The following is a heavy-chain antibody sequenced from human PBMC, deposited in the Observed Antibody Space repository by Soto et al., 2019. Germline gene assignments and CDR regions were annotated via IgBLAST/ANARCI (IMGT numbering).Heavy chain of an antibody. V-gene: IGHV3-30-3*01. J-gene: IGHJ5*02. CDR3: ARRRYYVDP. Sequence: QVQLVESGGGVVQPGRSLRLSCAASGFTFTNYATHRVRQAPGKGLEWVAVISYDGSHKYYADSVKGRFTISRDNSQNTLYLQMNSLRAEDTAIYYCARRRYYVDPWGQGTLVTVSS. CDR2: ISYDGSHK. D-gene: IGHD1-26*01. CDR1: GFTFTNYA.